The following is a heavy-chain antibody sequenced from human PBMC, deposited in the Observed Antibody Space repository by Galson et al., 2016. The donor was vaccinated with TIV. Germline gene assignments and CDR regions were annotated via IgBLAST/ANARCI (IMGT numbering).Heavy chain of an antibody. CDR3: ARSDKYYVERTGFDS. D-gene: IGHD2/OR15-2a*01. CDR1: GVIFSSNA. Sequence: SVKVSCKASGVIFSSNAFNWVRQAPGHGLEWVGGISPLFGTTNYAQRFQGRVTFTTDASKTTAYMELTSLTSEDTAVYYCARSDKYYVERTGFDSWGQVTLVTVSS. V-gene: IGHV1-69*05. CDR2: ISPLFGTT. J-gene: IGHJ4*02.